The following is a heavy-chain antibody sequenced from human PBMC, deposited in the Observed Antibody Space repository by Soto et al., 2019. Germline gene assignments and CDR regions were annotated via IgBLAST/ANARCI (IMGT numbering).Heavy chain of an antibody. CDR2: ISSGGINI. D-gene: IGHD3-3*01. Sequence: PGGSLRLSCAASGFMFSIYEMNWVRQAPGKGLEWVSYISSGGINIHYADSVKGRFTISRDNAKNSLYLQMDNLRAEDTAVYYCAKASILRFLEWFPEYFQHWGQGTLVTVSS. J-gene: IGHJ1*01. CDR1: GFMFSIYE. CDR3: AKASILRFLEWFPEYFQH. V-gene: IGHV3-48*03.